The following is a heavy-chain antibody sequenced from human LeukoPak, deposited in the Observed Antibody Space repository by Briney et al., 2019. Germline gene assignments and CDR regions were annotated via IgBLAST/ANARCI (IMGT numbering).Heavy chain of an antibody. CDR1: LGSIIGSS. CDR2: FHNSRTT. CDR3: AREIIVVVPAAHLYYMDV. Sequence: SETLCVTPTGPLGSIIGSSWTLIWQPPRQGLQWIGYFHNSRTTSYKPSLTGRVTISVDKSKNQFSLKLSSVTAADTAVYYSAREIIVVVPAAHLYYMDVWGKGNTVTVSS. V-gene: IGHV4-59*12. D-gene: IGHD2-2*01. J-gene: IGHJ6*03.